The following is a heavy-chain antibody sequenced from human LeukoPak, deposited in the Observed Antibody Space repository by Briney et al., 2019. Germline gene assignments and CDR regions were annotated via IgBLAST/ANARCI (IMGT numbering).Heavy chain of an antibody. CDR1: GGTFSSYA. CDR2: IIPIFGTA. V-gene: IGHV1-69*13. Sequence: GASVKVSCTASGGTFSSYAISWVRQAPGQGLEWMGGIIPIFGTANYAQKFQGRVTITADESTSTACMELSSLRSEDTAVYYCAGVRYCGGDCYSGYFDYWGQGTLVTVSS. CDR3: AGVRYCGGDCYSGYFDY. D-gene: IGHD2-21*02. J-gene: IGHJ4*02.